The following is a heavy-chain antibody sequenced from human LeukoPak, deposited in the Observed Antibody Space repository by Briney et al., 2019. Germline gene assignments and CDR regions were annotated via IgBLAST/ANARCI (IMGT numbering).Heavy chain of an antibody. J-gene: IGHJ4*02. CDR2: TYPGDSDT. D-gene: IGHD5-12*01. Sequence: GESLKISCKGSGYSFSTYWIGWVRQMPGKGLEWMGITYPGDSDTRNSPSFQGQVTISADKSISTAYLQWSSLKASDTAMYYCVRLPVPTIIDYWGQGTLVTVSS. CDR1: GYSFSTYW. CDR3: VRLPVPTIIDY. V-gene: IGHV5-51*01.